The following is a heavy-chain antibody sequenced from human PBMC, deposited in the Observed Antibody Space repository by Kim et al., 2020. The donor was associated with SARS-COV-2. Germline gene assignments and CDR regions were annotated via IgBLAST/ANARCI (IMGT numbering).Heavy chain of an antibody. Sequence: NPSLKSRVTISVDTAKNRFSLKLSSVTAADTAVYYCARGDSGYDSRAIDIWGQGTMVTVSS. V-gene: IGHV4-59*09. CDR3: ARGDSGYDSRAIDI. D-gene: IGHD5-12*01. J-gene: IGHJ3*02.